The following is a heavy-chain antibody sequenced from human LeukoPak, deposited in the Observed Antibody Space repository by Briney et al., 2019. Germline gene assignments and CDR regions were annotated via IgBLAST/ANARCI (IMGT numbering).Heavy chain of an antibody. CDR1: GFTFNNNA. Sequence: PGGSLRLSCVASGFTFNNNAMSWVRQAPGQGLEWVAVVSGSGLTTYYADSVKGRFTISRDNAENTLYLQMSSLRANDTAVYYCARARASCCSPRGGDYLDSWGQGTLVTVSS. D-gene: IGHD2-15*01. V-gene: IGHV3-23*01. CDR3: ARARASCCSPRGGDYLDS. CDR2: VSGSGLTT. J-gene: IGHJ4*02.